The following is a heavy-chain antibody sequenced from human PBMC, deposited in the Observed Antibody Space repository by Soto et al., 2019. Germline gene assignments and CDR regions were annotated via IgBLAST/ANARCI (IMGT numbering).Heavy chain of an antibody. D-gene: IGHD2-2*01. Sequence: QVQLVQSGAEVKKSGASVKVSCKASGYTFTSYYMHWVRQAPGQGLEGMGIINPSGGSTRLAQNFQGRVTLTRDTSTSTVYMELSSLRSDDTAVYYCARDRCDTTSCYECDYWGQGTLVTVSS. CDR3: ARDRCDTTSCYECDY. J-gene: IGHJ4*02. CDR2: INPSGGST. V-gene: IGHV1-46*01. CDR1: GYTFTSYY.